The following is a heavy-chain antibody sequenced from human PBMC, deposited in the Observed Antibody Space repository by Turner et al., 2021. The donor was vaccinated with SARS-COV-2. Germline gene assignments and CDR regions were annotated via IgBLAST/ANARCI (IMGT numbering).Heavy chain of an antibody. D-gene: IGHD7-27*01. CDR1: GFTFSSYW. CDR2: RNQDRSEK. Sequence: EVQLVESGGGLVQPGGSLSLSCAASGFTFSSYWMSWVRQAPGKGLEWVANRNQDRSEKYYVGSLKGRFTISRDNAKNSLYLQVNSLRAEDTAVYYCARAELGLFFDYWGQGTLVTVSS. J-gene: IGHJ4*02. CDR3: ARAELGLFFDY. V-gene: IGHV3-7*04.